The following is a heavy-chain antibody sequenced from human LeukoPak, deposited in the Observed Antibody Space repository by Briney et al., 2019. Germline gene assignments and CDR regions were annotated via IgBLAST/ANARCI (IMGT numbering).Heavy chain of an antibody. CDR3: ATTASTGYDAFDV. D-gene: IGHD3-22*01. CDR2: IYFSGSV. Sequence: SETLSLTCTVSGYSIRIHYWWGWIRQPPGKGLDGIGYIYFSGSVLDNPSLKSRVTLSVDKFKSQFALRMTSVTAVDTAVYYCATTASTGYDAFDVWGQGTMVTVSS. J-gene: IGHJ3*01. V-gene: IGHV4-28*05. CDR1: GYSIRIHYW.